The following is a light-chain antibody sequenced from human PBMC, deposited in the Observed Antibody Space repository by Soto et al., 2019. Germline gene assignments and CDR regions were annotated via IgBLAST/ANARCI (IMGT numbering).Light chain of an antibody. Sequence: QSVLTQPASGSGSPGQSIAISCTGTTSDVGGYNYVSWYQQHTGKVPKLLIHEVSNRPSAVSTRFSGSKSGNTASLTLSGLQAEDEADYYCLSKTSTISYVFGTGTKVTVL. CDR2: EVS. V-gene: IGLV2-14*01. CDR3: LSKTSTISYV. CDR1: TSDVGGYNY. J-gene: IGLJ1*01.